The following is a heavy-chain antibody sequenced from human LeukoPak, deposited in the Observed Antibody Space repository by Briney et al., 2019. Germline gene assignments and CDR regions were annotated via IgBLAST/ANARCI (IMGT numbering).Heavy chain of an antibody. Sequence: KPSETLSLTCAVYGGSFSGYYWSWIRQPPGKGLEWIGYIYYSGSTNYNPSLKSRVTISVDTSKNQFSLKLSSVTAADTAVYYCAREVVAAPGTVDYWGQGTLVTVSS. CDR3: AREVVAAPGTVDY. CDR2: IYYSGST. D-gene: IGHD6-13*01. V-gene: IGHV4-59*01. J-gene: IGHJ4*01. CDR1: GGSFSGYY.